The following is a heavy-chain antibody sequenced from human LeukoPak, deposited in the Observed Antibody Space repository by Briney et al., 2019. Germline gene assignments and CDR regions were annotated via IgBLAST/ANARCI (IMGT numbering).Heavy chain of an antibody. CDR3: AKAFLPGIAVAGQFPAS. V-gene: IGHV3-23*01. CDR2: ISGSGGST. Sequence: PGASLRLSCAASGFTFSSYAMSWVRQAPGKGLEWVSAISGSGGSTYYADSVKGRFTISRDNSKNTLYLQMNSLRAEDTAVYYCAKAFLPGIAVAGQFPASWGQGTLVTVSS. CDR1: GFTFSSYA. J-gene: IGHJ5*02. D-gene: IGHD6-19*01.